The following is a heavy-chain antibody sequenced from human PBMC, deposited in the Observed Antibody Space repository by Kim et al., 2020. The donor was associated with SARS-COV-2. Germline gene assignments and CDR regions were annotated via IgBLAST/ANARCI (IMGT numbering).Heavy chain of an antibody. CDR1: GFTFSNYA. D-gene: IGHD1-26*01. CDR2: IGGRGGFT. CDR3: AKALGSYSFDH. J-gene: IGHJ4*02. V-gene: IGHV3-23*01. Sequence: GGSLRLSCAVSGFTFSNYAMSWVRQAPGKGLEWVSIIGGRGGFTYYADSVKGRFTISRDNSKNTLYLQMNSLTTEDTAVYYCAKALGSYSFDHWGQGTLVTVAS.